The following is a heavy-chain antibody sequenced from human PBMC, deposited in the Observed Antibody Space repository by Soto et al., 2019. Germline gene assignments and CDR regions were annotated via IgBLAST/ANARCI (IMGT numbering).Heavy chain of an antibody. CDR1: GGSISSSSYY. D-gene: IGHD5-18*01. CDR2: IYYSGST. CDR3: ARHDAGVGWLRGFNFDY. Sequence: QLQLQESGPGLVKPSETLSLTCTVSGGSISSSSYYWCWIRQPPGKGLEWIGSIYYSGSTYYNPSLKSRVTISVDTSKNQFSLKLSSVTAADTAVYYCARHDAGVGWLRGFNFDYWGQGTLVTVSS. V-gene: IGHV4-39*01. J-gene: IGHJ4*02.